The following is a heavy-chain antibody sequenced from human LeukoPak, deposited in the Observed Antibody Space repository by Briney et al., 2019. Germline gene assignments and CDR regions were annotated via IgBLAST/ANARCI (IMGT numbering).Heavy chain of an antibody. J-gene: IGHJ4*02. CDR1: GFTYSNYG. V-gene: IGHV3-33*06. CDR3: AKSNKPYSGYDYGGFDY. D-gene: IGHD5-12*01. CDR2: IWYDGSNK. Sequence: PGKSLRLSCAASGFTYSNYGMHWVRQAPGKGLEWVAIIWYDGSNKYYADSVKGRFTISRDNSKNTLYLQMNSLRAEETAVYYCAKSNKPYSGYDYGGFDYWGQGTLVTVPS.